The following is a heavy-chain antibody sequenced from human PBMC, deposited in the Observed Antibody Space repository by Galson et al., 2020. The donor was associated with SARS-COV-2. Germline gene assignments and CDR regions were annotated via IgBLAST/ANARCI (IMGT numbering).Heavy chain of an antibody. J-gene: IGHJ2*01. V-gene: IGHV4-38-2*01. CDR1: GYSISSGYY. D-gene: IGHD3-22*01. Sequence: SETLSLTCAVSGYSISSGYYWGWIRQPPGKGLECIAHVYYSGGTYYNPSLKSRVTISVDTSKKQFSLKLTSVTAADTAVYYCARLKGYSWYFDLWGRGTLVTVSS. CDR3: ARLKGYSWYFDL. CDR2: VYYSGGT.